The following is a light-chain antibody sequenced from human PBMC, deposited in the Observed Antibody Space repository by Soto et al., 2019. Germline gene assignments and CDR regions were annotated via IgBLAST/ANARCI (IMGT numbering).Light chain of an antibody. CDR2: DAS. J-gene: IGKJ2*02. CDR3: QQRSNWPPWT. CDR1: QSVGRS. V-gene: IGKV3-11*01. Sequence: EIVLTQSPGTLSLSPGERATLSCRTSQSVGRSLAWFQQKPDQAPRLLIYDASNRASGIPARFSGIGSGIDFTLTISSLEPEDFAVYYCQQRSNWPPWTFGQGTRLEIK.